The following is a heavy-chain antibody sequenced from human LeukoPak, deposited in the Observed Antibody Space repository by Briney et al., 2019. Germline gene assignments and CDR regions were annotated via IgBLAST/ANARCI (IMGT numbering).Heavy chain of an antibody. CDR2: VHLSGAT. V-gene: IGHV4-4*02. CDR3: TRESGAFSPFGF. CDR1: GGSIMTTNW. D-gene: IGHD1-26*01. Sequence: SGTLSLTCAVSGGSIMTTNWWSWARQPPGKGLEWIGEVHLSGATNYNPSLESRVSMSIDTSKNQMSLKLTSVTAADTAIYFCTRESGAFSPFGFWGQGTLVTVSS. J-gene: IGHJ4*02.